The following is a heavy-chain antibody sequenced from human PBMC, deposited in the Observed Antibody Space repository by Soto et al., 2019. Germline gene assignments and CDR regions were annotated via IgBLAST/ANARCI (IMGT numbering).Heavy chain of an antibody. V-gene: IGHV3-30*03. Sequence: GGALRLSCAASGFTFSGHAMHWVRQAPGKGLEWVTIISYDGSRTYYADSVKGRFTISRDNSKNTLYLQMNSLRPEDTAFYYCARGQWYGELQFDYWGQGTQVTVSS. J-gene: IGHJ4*02. D-gene: IGHD3-10*01. CDR1: GFTFSGHA. CDR2: ISYDGSRT. CDR3: ARGQWYGELQFDY.